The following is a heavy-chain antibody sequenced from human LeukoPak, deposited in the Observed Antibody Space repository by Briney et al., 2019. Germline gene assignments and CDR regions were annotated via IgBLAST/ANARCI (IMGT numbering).Heavy chain of an antibody. CDR3: ARGLDWFDP. Sequence: PSETLSLTCTVSGGSISSSSYYWGWIRQPPGKGLEWIGSIYYSGSTYYNPSLKSRVTISVDTSKNQFSLKLSSVTAADTAVYYCARGLDWFDPWGQGTLVTVSS. D-gene: IGHD3-16*01. J-gene: IGHJ5*02. V-gene: IGHV4-39*07. CDR1: GGSISSSSYY. CDR2: IYYSGST.